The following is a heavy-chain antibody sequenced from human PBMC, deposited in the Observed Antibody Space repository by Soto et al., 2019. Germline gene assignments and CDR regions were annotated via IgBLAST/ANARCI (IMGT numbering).Heavy chain of an antibody. V-gene: IGHV4-59*01. CDR1: GGSISSYY. D-gene: IGHD6-19*01. CDR2: IYYSGST. Sequence: SETLSLTCTVSGGSISSYYWSWIRQPPGKGLEWIGYIYYSGSTNYNPSLKSRVTISVDTSKNQFSLKLSSVTAADTAVYYCASYSGWYEMGFDYWGQGTLVTVSS. CDR3: ASYSGWYEMGFDY. J-gene: IGHJ4*02.